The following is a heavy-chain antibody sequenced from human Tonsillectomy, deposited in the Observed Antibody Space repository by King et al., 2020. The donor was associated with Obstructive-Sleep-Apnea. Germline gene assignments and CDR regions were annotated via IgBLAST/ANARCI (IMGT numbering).Heavy chain of an antibody. CDR2: ISYDGSNK. D-gene: IGHD3-3*01. V-gene: IGHV3-30*04. J-gene: IGHJ4*02. CDR1: GFTFTSYA. CDR3: AREYDFWSALDY. Sequence: VQLVESGGGVVQPGRSLRLSCAASGFTFTSYAMHWVRQAPGKGLEWVAVISYDGSNKYYADSVKGRFTISRDNSKNTLYLQMNSLRAEDTVVSYCAREYDFWSALDYWGQGTLVTVSS.